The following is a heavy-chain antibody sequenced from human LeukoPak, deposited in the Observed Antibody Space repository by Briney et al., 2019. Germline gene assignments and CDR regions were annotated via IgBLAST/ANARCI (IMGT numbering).Heavy chain of an antibody. Sequence: GGSLRLSCAASGFTFSSYGMHWVRQAPGKGLEWVAVISYDGSNKYYADSVKGRFTISRDNSKNTLYLQMNSLRAEDTAVYYCARGDGGPMVRGVTNYDYWGQGTLVTVSS. V-gene: IGHV3-30*03. D-gene: IGHD3-10*01. CDR3: ARGDGGPMVRGVTNYDY. CDR2: ISYDGSNK. J-gene: IGHJ4*02. CDR1: GFTFSSYG.